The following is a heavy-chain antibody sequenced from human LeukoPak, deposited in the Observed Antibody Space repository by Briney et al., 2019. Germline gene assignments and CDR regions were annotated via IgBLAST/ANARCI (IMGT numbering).Heavy chain of an antibody. J-gene: IGHJ1*01. V-gene: IGHV4-59*12. CDR2: IYYSGST. CDR1: GGSISSYY. Sequence: PSETLSLTCTVSGGSISSYYWSWIRQPPGKGLEWIGYIYYSGSTNYNPSLKSRVTMSVDTSKNQFSLKLSSVTAADTAVYYCASSPPYSSGWYNLEYFQHWGQGTLVTVSS. CDR3: ASSPPYSSGWYNLEYFQH. D-gene: IGHD6-19*01.